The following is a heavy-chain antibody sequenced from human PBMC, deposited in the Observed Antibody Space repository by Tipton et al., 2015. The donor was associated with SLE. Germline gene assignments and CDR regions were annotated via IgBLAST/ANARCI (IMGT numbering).Heavy chain of an antibody. Sequence: TLSLTCTVSGDSFSSGSSSWNWVRQPAGKGLEWIGSISYSGNTYTYYNPSLESRVTVSVDTSKNQFSLKLNSVTAADTAVYYCARETGDHAFDIWGQGTVVTVAS. V-gene: IGHV4-39*07. CDR3: ARETGDHAFDI. D-gene: IGHD7-27*01. CDR2: ISYSGNT. CDR1: GDSFSSGSSS. J-gene: IGHJ3*02.